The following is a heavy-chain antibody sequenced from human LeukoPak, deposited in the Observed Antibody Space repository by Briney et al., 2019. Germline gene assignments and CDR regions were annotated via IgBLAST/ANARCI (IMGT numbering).Heavy chain of an antibody. D-gene: IGHD5-24*01. CDR1: GFIFSSYT. J-gene: IGHJ4*02. Sequence: GGSLRLSCAASGFIFSSYTMNWVRQAPGKGLEWVSGISGRGDNTSYADSVKGRFTISRDNSKNTLYLQMNSLRAEDTAVYYCAKRPRWLQFHYWGQGTLVTVSS. V-gene: IGHV3-23*01. CDR3: AKRPRWLQFHY. CDR2: ISGRGDNT.